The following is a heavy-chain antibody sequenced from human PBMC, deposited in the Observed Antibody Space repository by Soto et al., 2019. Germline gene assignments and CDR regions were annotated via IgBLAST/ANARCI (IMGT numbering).Heavy chain of an antibody. CDR3: ASGGRKYSSSYDY. CDR2: ISYDGSNK. J-gene: IGHJ4*02. CDR1: GFTFSSYA. D-gene: IGHD6-13*01. Sequence: QVQLVESGGGVVQPGRSLRLSCAASGFTFSSYAMHWVRQAPGKGLEWVAVISYDGSNKYYADSVKGRFTISRDNSKNTLYLQMNSLRAEDTAVYYCASGGRKYSSSYDYWGQGTLVTVSS. V-gene: IGHV3-30-3*01.